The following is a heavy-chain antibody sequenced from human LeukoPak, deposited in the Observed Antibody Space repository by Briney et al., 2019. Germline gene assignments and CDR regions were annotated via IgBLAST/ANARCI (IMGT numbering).Heavy chain of an antibody. V-gene: IGHV4-39*07. CDR2: IYYSGST. J-gene: IGHJ6*02. CDR3: ARDPKSAVGYYYYGMEV. D-gene: IGHD6-19*01. Sequence: SETLSLTCTVSGGSISSSSYYWGWIRQPPGKGLEWIGSIYYSGSTYYNPSLKSRVTISVDTSKNQFSLKLSSVTAADTAVYFCARDPKSAVGYYYYGMEVWGQGTTVTVSS. CDR1: GGSISSSSYY.